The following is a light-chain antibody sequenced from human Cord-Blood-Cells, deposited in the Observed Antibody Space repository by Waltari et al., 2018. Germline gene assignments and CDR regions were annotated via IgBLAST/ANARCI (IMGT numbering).Light chain of an antibody. CDR2: DVS. CDR3: SSYTSSSTYV. J-gene: IGLJ1*01. V-gene: IGLV2-14*01. Sequence: QSALTQPASVSGSPGQSITISCTGTSSDVGGYNYVSWYQQHPGKAPKLMIYDVSNRPSGVSNLFSGSKSGNTASLTISGLQAEDEADYYCSSYTSSSTYVCGTGTRVTVL. CDR1: SSDVGGYNY.